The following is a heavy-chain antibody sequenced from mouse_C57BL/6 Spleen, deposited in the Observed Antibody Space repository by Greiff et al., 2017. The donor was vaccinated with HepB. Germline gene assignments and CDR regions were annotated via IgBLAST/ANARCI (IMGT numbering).Heavy chain of an antibody. Sequence: QVQLQQPGAELVMPGASVKLSCKASGYTFTSYWMHWVKQRPGQGLEWIGEIDPSDSYTNYNQKFKGKSTLTVDKSSSTAYMQLSSLTSEDTAVYYGARSAQATWGFGYWGQGTLVTGSA. D-gene: IGHD3-2*02. J-gene: IGHJ3*01. V-gene: IGHV1-69*01. CDR2: IDPSDSYT. CDR1: GYTFTSYW. CDR3: ARSAQATWGFGY.